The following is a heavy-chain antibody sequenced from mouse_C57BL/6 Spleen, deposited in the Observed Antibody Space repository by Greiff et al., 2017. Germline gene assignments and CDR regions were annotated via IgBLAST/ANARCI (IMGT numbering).Heavy chain of an antibody. Sequence: VQLQQSGPELVKPGASVKISCKASGYTFTDYYMNWVKQSHGKSLEWIGDINPNNGGTSYNQKFKGKATLTVDKSSSTAYMELSSLTSEDSAVYYCARNYYGSSYAMDYWGQGTSVTVSS. D-gene: IGHD1-1*01. V-gene: IGHV1-26*01. CDR1: GYTFTDYY. CDR3: ARNYYGSSYAMDY. J-gene: IGHJ4*01. CDR2: INPNNGGT.